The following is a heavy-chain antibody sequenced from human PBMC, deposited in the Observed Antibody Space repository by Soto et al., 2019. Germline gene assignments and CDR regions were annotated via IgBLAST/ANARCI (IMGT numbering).Heavy chain of an antibody. CDR3: ARGSYLGSSWYRTKGVYYFDY. CDR2: ISAYNGNT. CDR1: GYTFTSYG. J-gene: IGHJ4*02. D-gene: IGHD6-13*01. Sequence: ASVKVSCKASGYTFTSYGISWVRQAPGQGLEWMGWISAYNGNTNYAQKLQGRVTMTTDTSTSTAYMELRSLRSDDTAVYYCARGSYLGSSWYRTKGVYYFDYWGQGTLVTVSS. V-gene: IGHV1-18*01.